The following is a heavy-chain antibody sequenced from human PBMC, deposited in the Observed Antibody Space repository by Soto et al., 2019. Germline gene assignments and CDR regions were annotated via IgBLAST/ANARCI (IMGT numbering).Heavy chain of an antibody. Sequence: EVQLLESGGGLVQPGGSLRLSCAASGFTFSSYAMSWVRQAPGKGLEWVSAISGSGGSTYYADSVKGRFTISRDNSKNTLYLQMNSLRAEDTAVYYCAKGVDIVVVVADLCDYWCQGTLVTVSS. CDR3: AKGVDIVVVVADLCDY. CDR2: ISGSGGST. CDR1: GFTFSSYA. D-gene: IGHD2-15*01. J-gene: IGHJ4*02. V-gene: IGHV3-23*01.